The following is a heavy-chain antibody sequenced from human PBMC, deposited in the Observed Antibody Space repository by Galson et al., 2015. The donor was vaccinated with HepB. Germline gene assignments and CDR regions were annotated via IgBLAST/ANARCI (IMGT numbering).Heavy chain of an antibody. CDR3: ARGATQALGY. D-gene: IGHD7-27*01. V-gene: IGHV3-66*01. CDR2: IYSGGST. J-gene: IGHJ4*02. CDR1: GFAVNSNY. Sequence: SLRLSCAASGFAVNSNYMSWVRQAPGKGLEWVSFIYSGGSTNYADSVKGRFTISRDNSKNTLYLQMNGLRAEDTAVYYCARGATQALGYWGQGTLVTVSA.